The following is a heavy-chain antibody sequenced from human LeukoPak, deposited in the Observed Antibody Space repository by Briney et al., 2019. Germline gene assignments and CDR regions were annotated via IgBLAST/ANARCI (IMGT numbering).Heavy chain of an antibody. CDR2: IIPLLGTV. V-gene: IGHV1-69*13. D-gene: IGHD3-9*01. CDR1: GGSFSSYS. J-gene: IGHJ5*02. CDR3: ARQFDWESP. Sequence: GASVKVSCKSSGGSFSSYSVSWVRQAPGQGLEWMGAIIPLLGTVNYAQRFQGRLTFSADESTNTVFMALSSLSSEDTAVYYCARQFDWESPWGQGTLVTVSS.